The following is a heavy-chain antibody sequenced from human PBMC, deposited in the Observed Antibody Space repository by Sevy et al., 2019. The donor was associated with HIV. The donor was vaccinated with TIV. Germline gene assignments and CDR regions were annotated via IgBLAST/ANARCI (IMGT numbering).Heavy chain of an antibody. V-gene: IGHV3-23*01. Sequence: GGSLRLSCAASGFTFSTYAMSWVRQAPGKGLEWVSAISASGGTTYYADSVKGRFTISRDMSESTLYLQMNSLRAEDTVIDYCTNYYDTGGRLDYFDYWGQGTLVTVSS. CDR1: GFTFSTYA. J-gene: IGHJ4*02. CDR2: ISASGGTT. D-gene: IGHD3-22*01. CDR3: TNYYDTGGRLDYFDY.